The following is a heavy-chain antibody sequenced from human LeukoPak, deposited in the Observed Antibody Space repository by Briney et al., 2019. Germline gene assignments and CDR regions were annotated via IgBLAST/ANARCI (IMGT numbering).Heavy chain of an antibody. Sequence: PGRSLRLSCTASGFTFGDYAMSWVRQAPGKGLEWVGFIRSKAYGGTTEYAASVKGRFTISRDGSKSIAYLQMNSLKTEDTAVYYCTRDSMRFLEWLSTPDYFDYWGQGTLVTVSS. CDR1: GFTFGDYA. J-gene: IGHJ4*02. V-gene: IGHV3-49*04. CDR3: TRDSMRFLEWLSTPDYFDY. CDR2: IRSKAYGGTT. D-gene: IGHD3-3*01.